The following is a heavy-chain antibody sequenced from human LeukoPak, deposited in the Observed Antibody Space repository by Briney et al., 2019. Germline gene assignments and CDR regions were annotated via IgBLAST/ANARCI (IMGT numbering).Heavy chain of an antibody. CDR2: IFPGGGEI. CDR3: ATYRQVLLPFES. Sequence: PGGSLRLSCAASGFTFSTFAMIWVRQPPGKGLEWVSSIFPGGGEIHYADSVRGRFTISRGNSKSTLSLQMNSLRAEDTAIYYCATYRQVLLPFESWGQGTLVTVSS. CDR1: GFTFSTFA. V-gene: IGHV3-23*01. J-gene: IGHJ4*02. D-gene: IGHD2-8*02.